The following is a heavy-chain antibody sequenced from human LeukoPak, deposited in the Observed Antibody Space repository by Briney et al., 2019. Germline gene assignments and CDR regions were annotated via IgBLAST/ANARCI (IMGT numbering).Heavy chain of an antibody. CDR2: ISGSDGST. Sequence: GGSLRLSCTASGLTFSNYAMSWFRQAPGKGLKWVSTISGSDGSTYYADSVKGRFTISRDNSKNTLYLQMNSLRVEDTAIYYCAKGRGYCTGGSCYSDYWGQGTLVTVSS. J-gene: IGHJ4*02. D-gene: IGHD2-15*01. V-gene: IGHV3-23*01. CDR3: AKGRGYCTGGSCYSDY. CDR1: GLTFSNYA.